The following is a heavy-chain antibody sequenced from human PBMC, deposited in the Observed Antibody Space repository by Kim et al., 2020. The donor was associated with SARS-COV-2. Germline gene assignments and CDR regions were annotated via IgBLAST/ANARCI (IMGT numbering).Heavy chain of an antibody. Sequence: GESLKISCRGSGYSFATYWIGWVRQMPGKGLELMGIIYPGDSDTRYNPSFEGRVTISADKSIRTAYLQWSSLKASDTAIYYCARQYGSGSYYSPLGHWRQGTLVTVSS. CDR1: GYSFATYW. J-gene: IGHJ5*02. D-gene: IGHD3-10*01. CDR2: IYPGDSDT. CDR3: ARQYGSGSYYSPLGH. V-gene: IGHV5-51*01.